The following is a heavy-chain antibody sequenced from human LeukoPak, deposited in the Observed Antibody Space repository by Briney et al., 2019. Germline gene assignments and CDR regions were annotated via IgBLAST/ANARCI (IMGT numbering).Heavy chain of an antibody. CDR2: INHSGST. D-gene: IGHD3-22*01. Sequence: SETLSLTCTVSGGSVSSGSYYWSWVRQPPGKGLEWIGEINHSGSTNYNPSLKSRVTISVDTSKNQFSLKLSSVTAADTAVYYCASVYDSSGYYPFWGQGTLVTVSS. CDR3: ASVYDSSGYYPF. J-gene: IGHJ4*02. V-gene: IGHV4-61*01. CDR1: GGSVSSGSYY.